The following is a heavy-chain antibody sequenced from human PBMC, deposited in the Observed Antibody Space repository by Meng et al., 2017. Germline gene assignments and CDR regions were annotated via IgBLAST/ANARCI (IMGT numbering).Heavy chain of an antibody. D-gene: IGHD3-22*01. CDR2: ISGSGGST. CDR3: AKDVENVPPHCYYDSSGYYFDY. Sequence: GGSLRLSCAASGFTFSSYAMSWVRQAPGKGLEWVSAISGSGGSTYYADSVKGRFTISRDNSKNTLYLQMNSLRAEDTAVYYCAKDVENVPPHCYYDSSGYYFDYWGQGTLVTVSS. CDR1: GFTFSSYA. J-gene: IGHJ4*02. V-gene: IGHV3-23*01.